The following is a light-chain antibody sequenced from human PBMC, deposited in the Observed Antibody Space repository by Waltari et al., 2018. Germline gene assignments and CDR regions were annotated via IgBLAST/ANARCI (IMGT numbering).Light chain of an antibody. CDR1: DSDVGAYYF. CDR3: SSYTTSSAPGV. V-gene: IGLV2-14*01. J-gene: IGLJ1*01. Sequence: QSALTQPASVSGPPGQSITISCSGTDSDVGAYYFVSWYHQHPGKAPHLIIYEVSNRPSGISNRFSASKSGNTASLTISGLQAEDEADYYCSSYTTSSAPGVFGTGTRVTVL. CDR2: EVS.